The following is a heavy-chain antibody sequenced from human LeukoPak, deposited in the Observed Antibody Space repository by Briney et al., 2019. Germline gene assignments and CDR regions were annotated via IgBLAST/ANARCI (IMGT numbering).Heavy chain of an antibody. CDR1: GYTFTSYG. Sequence: WASVKVSCKASGYTFTSYGISWVRQAPGQGLEWMGWISAYNGNTNYAQKLQGRVTMTTDTSTSTAHMELRGLRSDDTAMYYCARASLAARPGDYWGQGTLVTVSS. V-gene: IGHV1-18*01. D-gene: IGHD6-6*01. CDR2: ISAYNGNT. CDR3: ARASLAARPGDY. J-gene: IGHJ4*02.